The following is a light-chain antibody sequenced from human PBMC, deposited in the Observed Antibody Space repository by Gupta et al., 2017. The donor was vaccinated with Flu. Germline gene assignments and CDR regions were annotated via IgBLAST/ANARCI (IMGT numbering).Light chain of an antibody. J-gene: IGLJ2*01. Sequence: SYAPSQTPSVPVSPGQTARITCSGDALAKQYAYWYQQKPGQAPILIIYKDKERPSGIPERFSASSSGTTVTLTISGVQAEDEADYYCQSADTSGTMVFGGGTKMTV. V-gene: IGLV3-25*02. CDR3: QSADTSGTMV. CDR2: KDK. CDR1: ALAKQY.